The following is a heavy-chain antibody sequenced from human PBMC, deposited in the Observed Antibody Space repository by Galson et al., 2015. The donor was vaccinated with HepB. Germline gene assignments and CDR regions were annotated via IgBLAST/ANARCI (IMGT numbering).Heavy chain of an antibody. Sequence: SVKVSCKASGYTFSSHDINRVRRATGQGLEWMGWMNPNSGNTGYAQKFQGRVTMTRNTSISTAYMEVSSLRSEDTAVYYCAREGYCSGGSCYHSLGYYYYGMDVWGQGTTVTVSS. CDR1: GYTFSSHD. V-gene: IGHV1-8*01. D-gene: IGHD2-15*01. CDR2: MNPNSGNT. J-gene: IGHJ6*02. CDR3: AREGYCSGGSCYHSLGYYYYGMDV.